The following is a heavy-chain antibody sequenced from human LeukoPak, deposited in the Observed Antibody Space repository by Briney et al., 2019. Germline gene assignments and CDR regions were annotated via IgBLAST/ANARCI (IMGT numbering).Heavy chain of an antibody. CDR3: ARVDRASGWFDP. V-gene: IGHV1-2*02. D-gene: IGHD3-10*01. CDR1: GYTFTGYY. Sequence: ASVKASCKASGYTFTGYYMHWVRQAPGQGLEWMGWINPNSGGTNYAQKFQGRVTMTRDTSISTAYMELSRLRSDDTAVYYCARVDRASGWFDPWGQGTLVTVSS. J-gene: IGHJ5*02. CDR2: INPNSGGT.